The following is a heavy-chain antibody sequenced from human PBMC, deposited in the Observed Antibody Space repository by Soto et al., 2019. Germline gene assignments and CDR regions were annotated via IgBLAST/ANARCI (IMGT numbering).Heavy chain of an antibody. CDR1: GYTFTSYA. CDR3: ARSFTQYYDFWSGYYTEKYNWFDP. V-gene: IGHV1-3*01. D-gene: IGHD3-3*01. J-gene: IGHJ5*02. Sequence: ASVKVSCKASGYTFTSYAMHWVRQAPGQRLEWMGWINAGNGNTKYSQKFQGRVTITRDTSASTAYMELSSLRSEDTAVYYCARSFTQYYDFWSGYYTEKYNWFDPWGQGTLVTVS. CDR2: INAGNGNT.